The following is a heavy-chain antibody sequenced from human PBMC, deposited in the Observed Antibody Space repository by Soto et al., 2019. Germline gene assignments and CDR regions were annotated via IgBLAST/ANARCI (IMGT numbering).Heavy chain of an antibody. CDR3: ARGRRMELTPVHFDY. J-gene: IGHJ4*02. D-gene: IGHD4-17*01. CDR2: INHSGST. V-gene: IGHV4-34*01. Sequence: SETLSLTCAVYGGSFSGYYWSWIRQPPGKGLEWIGEINHSGSTNYNPSLKSRVTISVDTSKNQFSLKLSSVTAADTAVYYCARGRRMELTPVHFDYWGQGTLVTVSS. CDR1: GGSFSGYY.